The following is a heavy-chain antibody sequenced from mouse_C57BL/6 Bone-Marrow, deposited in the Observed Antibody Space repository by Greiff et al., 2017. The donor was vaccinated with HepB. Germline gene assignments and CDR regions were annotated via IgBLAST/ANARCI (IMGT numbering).Heavy chain of an antibody. CDR1: GYTFTDYE. CDR2: IDPETGGT. J-gene: IGHJ2*01. V-gene: IGHV1-15*01. Sequence: VQLQQSGAELVRPGASVTLSCTASGYTFTDYEMHWVKQTPVHGLEWIGAIDPETGGTAYNQKFKGKALLTADKSSSTAYLEFRSLTSEDSAVYYCTRRAFITTVVHDYWGQGTTLTVSS. D-gene: IGHD1-1*01. CDR3: TRRAFITTVVHDY.